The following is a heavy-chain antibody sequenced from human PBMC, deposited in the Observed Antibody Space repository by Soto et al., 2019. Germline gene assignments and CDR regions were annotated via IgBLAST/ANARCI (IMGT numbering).Heavy chain of an antibody. J-gene: IGHJ5*01. CDR1: GSSISSNYW. CDR2: IDHTGST. V-gene: IGHV4-4*02. Sequence: SETLSLSCTVSGSSISSNYWWRWGREPPGRGPEWIGEIDHTGSTGYKQALQSRVTIARDNAKNMFSLRLTSLTAEDTAMYFCANLYDDQDLVNPVGGFHSWGQGTLVTVSS. CDR3: ANLYDDQDLVNPVGGFHS. D-gene: IGHD2-8*01.